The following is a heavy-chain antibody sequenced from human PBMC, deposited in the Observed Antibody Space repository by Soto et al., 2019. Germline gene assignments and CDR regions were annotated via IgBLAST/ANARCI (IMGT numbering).Heavy chain of an antibody. J-gene: IGHJ4*02. CDR2: SNPRGDST. D-gene: IGHD1-7*01. CDR1: GYTFTEYD. CDR3: ASGATAVELPSHY. Sequence: ASVQVPCKASGYTFTEYDMHWVRQAPGQGLEWRGVSNPRGDSTSLAPKFQGRVTMTRDTSTSTVYMEMGSLRSADTAVYFCASGATAVELPSHYWGQGTLVTVSS. V-gene: IGHV1-46*01.